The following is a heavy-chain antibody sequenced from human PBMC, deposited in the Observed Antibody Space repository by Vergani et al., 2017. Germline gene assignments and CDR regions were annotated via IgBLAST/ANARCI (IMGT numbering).Heavy chain of an antibody. J-gene: IGHJ6*02. D-gene: IGHD3-10*01. V-gene: IGHV3-21*01. Sequence: EVQLVESGGGLVKPGGSLRLSCAASGFTFSSYSMNWVRQAPGKGLEWVSSISSSSSYIYYADSVKGRFTISRDNAKNSLYLQMNSLRAEDTAVYYCAREGIHGWFGELEGYYYYGMDVWGQGTTVTVSS. CDR3: AREGIHGWFGELEGYYYYGMDV. CDR1: GFTFSSYS. CDR2: ISSSSSYI.